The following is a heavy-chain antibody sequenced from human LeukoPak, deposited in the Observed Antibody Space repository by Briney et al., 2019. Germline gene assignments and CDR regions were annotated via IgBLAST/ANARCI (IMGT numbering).Heavy chain of an antibody. D-gene: IGHD5-24*01. CDR2: ISSSTTTM. J-gene: IGHJ4*02. V-gene: IGHV3-48*01. CDR1: GFSFYTYS. Sequence: GGSLRLSCAASGFSFYTYSMDWVRQAPGKGLEWVSYISSSTTTMLYADSVKGRFTISRDNAKNSLYLQMDSLRAEDTAVYYCARDPTEMATAYFDYWGQGTLVTVSS. CDR3: ARDPTEMATAYFDY.